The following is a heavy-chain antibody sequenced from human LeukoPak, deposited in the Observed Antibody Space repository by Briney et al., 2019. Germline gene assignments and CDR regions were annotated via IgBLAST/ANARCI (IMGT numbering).Heavy chain of an antibody. J-gene: IGHJ4*02. D-gene: IGHD3-10*01. CDR2: IYHSGRT. CDR1: GYSINNGYY. CDR3: ARHKVSGFGSGDY. Sequence: PSETLSLTCTVSGYSINNGYYWGWIRQPPGKGLEWIGSIYHSGRTYYNPSLKSRVTISVDTSKNQFSLKVNSVTAADTAVYYCARHKVSGFGSGDYWGQGTLVTVSS. V-gene: IGHV4-38-2*02.